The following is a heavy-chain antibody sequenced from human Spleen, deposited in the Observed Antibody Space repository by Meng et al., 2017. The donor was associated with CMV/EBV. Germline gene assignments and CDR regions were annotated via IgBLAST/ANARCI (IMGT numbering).Heavy chain of an antibody. J-gene: IGHJ6*02. CDR2: INHSGST. CDR3: AAEYYYYDMDV. V-gene: IGHV4-34*01. CDR1: GGSFSGYY. Sequence: SETLSLTCAVYGGSFSGYYWSWIRQPPGKGLEWIGEINHSGSTNYNPSLKSRVTISVDTSKNPFSLNLNSVTAADTAVYYCAAEYYYYDMDVWGQGTTVTVSS.